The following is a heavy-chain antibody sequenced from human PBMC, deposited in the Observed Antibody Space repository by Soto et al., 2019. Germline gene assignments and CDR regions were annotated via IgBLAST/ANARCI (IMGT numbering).Heavy chain of an antibody. CDR2: TIPMFGTP. D-gene: IGHD3-16*02. J-gene: IGHJ6*02. CDR1: XXXXXKXX. Sequence: QVQLVQSGAEMQQPGASVXXSXXXXXXXXXKXXXXXXXXAXGQGLEWLGGTIPMFGTPNYAQKFQGRVAISADESTATVYMELSSLRSEDTAVYFCERPLRYRNYYYGMAVWGQGTTVTVSS. V-gene: IGHV1-69*01. CDR3: ERPLRYRNYYYGMAV.